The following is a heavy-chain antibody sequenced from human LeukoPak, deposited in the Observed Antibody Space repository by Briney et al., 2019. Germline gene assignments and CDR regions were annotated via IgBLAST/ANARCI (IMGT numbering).Heavy chain of an antibody. Sequence: PGGSLRLSCAASGFTFSSYAMSWVRQAPGNGLEWVSAISGSGGSTYYADSVKGRFTISRDNSKNTLYLQMNSLRAEDTAVYYCAKDLPVYFDQLLSDTNILDYYYGMDVWGQGTTVTVSS. CDR1: GFTFSSYA. CDR3: AKDLPVYFDQLLSDTNILDYYYGMDV. D-gene: IGHD2-2*01. J-gene: IGHJ6*02. V-gene: IGHV3-23*01. CDR2: ISGSGGST.